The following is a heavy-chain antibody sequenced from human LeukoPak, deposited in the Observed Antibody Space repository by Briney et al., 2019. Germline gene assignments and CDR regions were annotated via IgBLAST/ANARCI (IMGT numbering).Heavy chain of an antibody. CDR1: GYTFTSYG. J-gene: IGHJ5*02. CDR2: ISAYNGNT. Sequence: GASVKVSFKASGYTFTSYGISWVRQAPGQGLEWMGWISAYNGNTNYAQKLQGRVTMTTDTSTSTAYMELRSLRSDDPAVYYCAREALGYCSSTSCYVWFDPWGQGTLVTVSS. D-gene: IGHD2-2*01. V-gene: IGHV1-18*04. CDR3: AREALGYCSSTSCYVWFDP.